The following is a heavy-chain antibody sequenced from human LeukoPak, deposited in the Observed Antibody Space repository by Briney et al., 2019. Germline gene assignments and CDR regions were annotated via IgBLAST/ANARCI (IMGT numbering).Heavy chain of an antibody. CDR1: GYTFTSSD. CDR3: ARGRPGVAAAGTYDY. Sequence: SVKVSCKASGYTFTSSDINWVRQATGQGLEWMGWVNPKTGRTGYAQKFQGRVTVTTNTSTSSAYMEVSSLRFEDTAVYYCARGRPGVAAAGTYDYWGQGTLITVSS. CDR2: VNPKTGRT. D-gene: IGHD6-13*01. J-gene: IGHJ4*02. V-gene: IGHV1-8*01.